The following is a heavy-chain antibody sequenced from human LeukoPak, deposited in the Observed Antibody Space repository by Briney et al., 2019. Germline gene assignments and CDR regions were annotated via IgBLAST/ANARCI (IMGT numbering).Heavy chain of an antibody. D-gene: IGHD3-9*01. CDR2: IYHSGST. CDR1: GYSISSGYY. J-gene: IGHJ5*02. V-gene: IGHV4-38-2*02. CDR3: ARMDYDILTGYNWFDP. Sequence: SETLSLTCSVSGYSISSGYYWGWIRQPPGKGLEWIGSIYHSGSTYYNPSLKSRVTISVDTSKNQFSLNLSSVTAADTAVYYCARMDYDILTGYNWFDPWGQGTLVTVSS.